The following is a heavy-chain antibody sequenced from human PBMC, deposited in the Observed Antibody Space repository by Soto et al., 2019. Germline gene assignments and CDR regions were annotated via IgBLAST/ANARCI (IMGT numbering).Heavy chain of an antibody. Sequence: PSETLSRTCTVSGGSISSYYWSWIRQPPGKGLEWIGYIYYSGSTNYNPSLKSRVTISVDTSKNQFSLRLSSVTAADTAVYYCARVPYSSSWYDNWFDPWGQGTLVTVSS. D-gene: IGHD6-13*01. J-gene: IGHJ5*02. CDR1: GGSISSYY. CDR2: IYYSGST. V-gene: IGHV4-59*01. CDR3: ARVPYSSSWYDNWFDP.